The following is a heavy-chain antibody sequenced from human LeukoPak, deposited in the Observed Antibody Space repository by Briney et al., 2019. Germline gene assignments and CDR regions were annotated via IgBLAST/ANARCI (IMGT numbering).Heavy chain of an antibody. Sequence: ASVKVSCKASGYTFTGHYMHWVRQAPGRGLEWVGWINPNSGATDHGQKFQGRVTMPRETSISTAYMEMSSLKFDDTAVYYCARGQPVAGKDYWGQGTLVTVSS. J-gene: IGHJ4*02. CDR1: GYTFTGHY. D-gene: IGHD6-19*01. V-gene: IGHV1-2*02. CDR3: ARGQPVAGKDY. CDR2: INPNSGAT.